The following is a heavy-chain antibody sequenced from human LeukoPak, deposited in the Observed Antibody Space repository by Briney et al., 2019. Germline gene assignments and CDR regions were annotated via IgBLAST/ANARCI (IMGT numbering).Heavy chain of an antibody. Sequence: GGSLRLSCAASGFTFSSYGMSWVRQAPGKGLEWVSAISGSGGTTNYADSVKGRFTISRDNSKNALYLQMNTLRAEDTAVYYCAKGVVVVTAMNYFDYWGQGSLVTVSS. J-gene: IGHJ4*02. D-gene: IGHD2-21*02. CDR2: ISGSGGTT. V-gene: IGHV3-23*01. CDR3: AKGVVVVTAMNYFDY. CDR1: GFTFSSYG.